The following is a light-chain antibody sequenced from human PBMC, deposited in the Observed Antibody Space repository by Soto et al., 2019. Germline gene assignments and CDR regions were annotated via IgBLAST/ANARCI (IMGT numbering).Light chain of an antibody. CDR3: ISYTVSRSYV. CDR2: SVS. V-gene: IGLV2-14*01. CDR1: SSHIGAYDH. J-gene: IGLJ1*01. Sequence: QSALTQPASVSGTPGQSITISCSGTSSHIGAYDHVAWFQQFPGKTPKLVIYSVSNRPSGVSYRFSGSKSGNTASLTISGLQADDEADYYCISYTVSRSYVFGPGTKVTVL.